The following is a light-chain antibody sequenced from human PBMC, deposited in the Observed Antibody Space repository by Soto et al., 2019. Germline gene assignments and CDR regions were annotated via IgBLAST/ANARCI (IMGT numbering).Light chain of an antibody. V-gene: IGKV3-15*01. CDR2: GAS. Sequence: EIVMTHSPSTLSVSLGARATLSCRASQSVSSNLAWYQQKPGQAPRLLSYGASTRATGIPARFSGSGSRTEFTLTISSLQSEDFAVYYCQQYHDWPRTCGQGTKVDIK. CDR3: QQYHDWPRT. J-gene: IGKJ1*01. CDR1: QSVSSN.